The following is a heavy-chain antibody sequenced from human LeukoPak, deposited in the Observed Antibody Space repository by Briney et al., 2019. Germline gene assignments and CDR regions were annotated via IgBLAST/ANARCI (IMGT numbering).Heavy chain of an antibody. CDR1: GGSISSYY. CDR2: IYYSGST. D-gene: IGHD2-2*01. CDR3: ARVPCSSTSCYHYYYYMDV. J-gene: IGHJ6*03. V-gene: IGHV4-59*01. Sequence: SETLSLTCTVSGGSISSYYWSWVRQPPGKGLEWIGYIYYSGSTNYNPSLKSRVTISVDTSKNQFSLKLSSVTAADTAVYYCARVPCSSTSCYHYYYYMDVWGKGTTVTVSS.